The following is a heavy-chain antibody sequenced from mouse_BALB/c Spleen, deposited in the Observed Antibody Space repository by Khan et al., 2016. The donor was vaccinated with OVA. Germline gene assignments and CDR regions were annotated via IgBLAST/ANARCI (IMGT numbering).Heavy chain of an antibody. CDR2: IYPGNGNT. J-gene: IGHJ2*01. Sequence: QVQLQQPGAELARPGASVKLSCKASGYTFSSYWMQWVKQRPGQGLEWIGTIYPGNGNTRYTQKFMGKATLTVDTSSSTASMQLSSLTSEDSAVDYCARGNFYGTTAYSDYWGQGTTLTVSS. CDR1: GYTFSSYW. V-gene: IGHV1-87*01. D-gene: IGHD1-1*01. CDR3: ARGNFYGTTAYSDY.